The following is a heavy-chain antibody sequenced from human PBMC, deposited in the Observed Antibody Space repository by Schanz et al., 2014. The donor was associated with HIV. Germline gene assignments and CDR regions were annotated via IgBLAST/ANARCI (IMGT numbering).Heavy chain of an antibody. CDR1: GYTFSSYG. CDR2: ISAYNGNT. J-gene: IGHJ4*02. Sequence: QVQLVQSGAEVKKPGASVKVSCKASGYTFSSYGINWVRQAPGQGLEWMGWISAYNGNTNYAQKLQGRVTITADESTSTAYMELTSLPSEDTAVYYCTSGWSGANAFDYWGQGTLVTVSS. D-gene: IGHD6-19*01. CDR3: TSGWSGANAFDY. V-gene: IGHV1-18*01.